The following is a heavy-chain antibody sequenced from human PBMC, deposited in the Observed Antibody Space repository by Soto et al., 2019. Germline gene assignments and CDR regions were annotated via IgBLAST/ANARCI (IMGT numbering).Heavy chain of an antibody. CDR2: ISAHNGNT. D-gene: IGHD6-19*01. V-gene: IGHV1-8*02. J-gene: IGHJ4*02. CDR1: GYDFTTYG. CDR3: ARERTVAGNDY. Sequence: GASVKVSCKGSGYDFTTYGITWVRQAPGQGLEWMAWISAHNGNTGYAQKFQGRVTMTRNTSISTAYMELSSLRSEDTAVYYCARERTVAGNDYWGQGTLVTVSS.